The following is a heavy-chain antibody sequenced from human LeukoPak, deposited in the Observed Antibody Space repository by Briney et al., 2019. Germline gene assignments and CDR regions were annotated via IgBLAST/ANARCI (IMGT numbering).Heavy chain of an antibody. CDR2: IYYSGST. CDR3: ARAGGWELLSWFDP. CDR1: GGSISSSGYC. V-gene: IGHV4-39*07. J-gene: IGHJ5*02. D-gene: IGHD1-26*01. Sequence: SETLSLTCTVSGGSISSSGYCWGWIRQPPGKGLEWIGTIYYSGSTYYNPSLKSRVTMSVDTSKNQFSLKVSPVTAADTAVYYCARAGGWELLSWFDPWGQGTLVTVSS.